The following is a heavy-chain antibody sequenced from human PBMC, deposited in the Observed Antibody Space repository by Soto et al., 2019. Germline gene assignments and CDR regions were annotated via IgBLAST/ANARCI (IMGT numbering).Heavy chain of an antibody. D-gene: IGHD3-9*01. CDR2: ISAYNGNT. CDR3: ARVATELRYFDWLLTHDAFDI. V-gene: IGHV1-18*01. J-gene: IGHJ3*02. Sequence: ASVKVSCKASGYTFTSYGISWVRQAPGQGLEWMGWISAYNGNTNYAQKLQGRVTMTTDTSTSTAYMELRSLRSDDTAVYYYARVATELRYFDWLLTHDAFDIWGQGTMVTVSS. CDR1: GYTFTSYG.